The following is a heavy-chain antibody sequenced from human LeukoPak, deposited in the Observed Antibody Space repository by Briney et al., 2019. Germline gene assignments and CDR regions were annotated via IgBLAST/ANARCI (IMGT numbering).Heavy chain of an antibody. V-gene: IGHV3-20*04. D-gene: IGHD6-19*01. CDR3: ARRGIAVAGSWFDP. CDR1: GFTFDDYA. J-gene: IGHJ5*02. CDR2: ISWNSGSK. Sequence: GGSLRLSCAASGFTFDDYAMLWVRQAPGKGLEWVSSISWNSGSKVYADSVKGRFTISRDNAKNSLYLQMNSLRAEDTAVYYCARRGIAVAGSWFDPWGQGTLVTVSS.